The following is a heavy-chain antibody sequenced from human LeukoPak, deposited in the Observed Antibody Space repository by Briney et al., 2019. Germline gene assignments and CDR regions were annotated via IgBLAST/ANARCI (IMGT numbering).Heavy chain of an antibody. Sequence: GGSLRLSCAASGFTFSSYWMHWVRQAPGKGLVWVSRINCDGSSTSYADSVKGRFTISRDNAKNTLYLQMNSLRAEDTAVYYCARAGFTYYYDSSGYRPFDYWGRGTLVTVSS. V-gene: IGHV3-74*01. CDR2: INCDGSST. J-gene: IGHJ4*02. D-gene: IGHD3-22*01. CDR1: GFTFSSYW. CDR3: ARAGFTYYYDSSGYRPFDY.